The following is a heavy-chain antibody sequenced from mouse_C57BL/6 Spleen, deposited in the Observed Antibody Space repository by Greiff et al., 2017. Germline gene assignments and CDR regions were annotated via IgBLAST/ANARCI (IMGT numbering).Heavy chain of an antibody. D-gene: IGHD1-1*01. CDR1: GYTFTDYE. Sequence: VQLQQSGAELVRPGASVTLSCKASGYTFTDYEMHWVKQTPVHGLEWIGAIDPETGGTAYNQKFKGKAILTADKSSSTAYMELRSLTSEDSAVYYCTVDYYGSFYAMDYWGQGTSVTVSS. V-gene: IGHV1-15*01. CDR2: IDPETGGT. CDR3: TVDYYGSFYAMDY. J-gene: IGHJ4*01.